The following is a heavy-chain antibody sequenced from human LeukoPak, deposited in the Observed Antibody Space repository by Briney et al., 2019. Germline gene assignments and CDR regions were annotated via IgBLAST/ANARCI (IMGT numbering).Heavy chain of an antibody. CDR3: ARESYDSSGYRNDY. D-gene: IGHD3-22*01. J-gene: IGHJ4*02. Sequence: SETLPLTCAVSGYSISSGYYWGWIRQPPGKGLEWIGSIYHSGSTNYNPSLKSRVTISVDTSKNQFSLKLSSVTAADTAVYYCARESYDSSGYRNDYWGQGTLVTVSS. CDR1: GYSISSGYY. CDR2: IYHSGST. V-gene: IGHV4-38-2*02.